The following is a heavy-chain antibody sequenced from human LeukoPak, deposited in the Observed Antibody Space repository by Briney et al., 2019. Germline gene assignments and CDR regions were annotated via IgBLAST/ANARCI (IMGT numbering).Heavy chain of an antibody. J-gene: IGHJ4*02. D-gene: IGHD1-7*01. Sequence: SETLSLTCAVSGGSVSSGRYYWSWIRQPPGKGLAYIGYISYSGSSDYNPSLKSRVTISVDTSKNQFSLKLSSVTAADTAVYFCARGGELPPGPYFDYWGQGTLVTVSS. V-gene: IGHV4-61*01. CDR3: ARGGELPPGPYFDY. CDR1: GGSVSSGRYY. CDR2: ISYSGSS.